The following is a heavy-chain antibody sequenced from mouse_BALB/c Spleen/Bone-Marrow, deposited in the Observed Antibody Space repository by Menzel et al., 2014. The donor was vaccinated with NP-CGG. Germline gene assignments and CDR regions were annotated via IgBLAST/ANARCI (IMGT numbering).Heavy chain of an antibody. J-gene: IGHJ4*01. CDR3: SRGRRDALDY. CDR1: GYTFTSYY. CDR2: INPSNGGT. V-gene: IGHV1S81*02. Sequence: QVQLQQSGAELVKPGASVKLSCKASGYTFTSYYMYWVKQRPGQGLEWFGEINPSNGGTNFNEEFKNKATLTVDKSSSTAYMQLSSLTSEDSAVYYCSRGRRDALDYGGQGTSVTVSS.